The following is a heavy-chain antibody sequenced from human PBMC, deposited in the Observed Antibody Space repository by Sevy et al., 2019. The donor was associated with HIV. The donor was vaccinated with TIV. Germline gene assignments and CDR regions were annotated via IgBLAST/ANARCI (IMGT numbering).Heavy chain of an antibody. D-gene: IGHD6-19*01. CDR2: ISFDGSNK. CDR1: GFTFSGYA. CDR3: ARGRGGVVAGTGYFDY. Sequence: GGSLRLSCAASGFTFSGYAMHWVRQAPGKGLEWVAVISFDGSNKYYADSVKGRFTISRDNSKNTRYLQMNSLRVEDTAVYYCARGRGGVVAGTGYFDYWGQGTLVTVSS. J-gene: IGHJ4*02. V-gene: IGHV3-30-3*01.